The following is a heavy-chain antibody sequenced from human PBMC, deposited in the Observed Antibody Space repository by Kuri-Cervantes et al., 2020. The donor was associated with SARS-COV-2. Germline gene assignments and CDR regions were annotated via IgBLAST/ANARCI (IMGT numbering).Heavy chain of an antibody. D-gene: IGHD5-24*01. CDR1: GFTLSDYD. J-gene: IGHJ5*02. CDR2: LRHDARNR. V-gene: IGHV3-30*02. Sequence: GESLKISCALSGFTLSDYDMHWVRQAPGKGLEWVAFLRHDARNRLYADSVKGRFTISRDNSKNTLYLQMNSLRAEDTAVYYCAAGQDGPFDPWGQGTLVTVSS. CDR3: AAGQDGPFDP.